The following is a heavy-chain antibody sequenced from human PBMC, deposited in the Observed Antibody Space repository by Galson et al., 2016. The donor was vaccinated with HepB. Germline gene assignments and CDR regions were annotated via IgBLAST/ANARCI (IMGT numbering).Heavy chain of an antibody. D-gene: IGHD2-21*02. Sequence: SLRLSCAASGFTFNKYWMTWVRQAPGKGLEWVANIKRDGSEKYYVDSVKGRFTISRDNAKNSLYLQMSSLRAEDTAVYYCANSASCGGDCYPYYFDHWGQGTLVTVSS. CDR2: IKRDGSEK. CDR1: GFTFNKYW. V-gene: IGHV3-7*01. J-gene: IGHJ4*02. CDR3: ANSASCGGDCYPYYFDH.